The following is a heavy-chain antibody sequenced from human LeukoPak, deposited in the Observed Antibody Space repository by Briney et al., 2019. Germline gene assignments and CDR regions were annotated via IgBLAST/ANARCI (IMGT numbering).Heavy chain of an antibody. J-gene: IGHJ4*02. CDR3: ARENGIVGTDY. CDR2: IKQDGSEK. V-gene: IGHV3-7*01. CDR1: GFTFSSYW. D-gene: IGHD1-26*01. Sequence: GESLRLSCAASGFTFSSYWMSWVRQAPGKGLEWVANIKQDGSEKYYVDSVKGRFSISRGNAKNSLYLQMNSLRAEDTAVYYCARENGIVGTDYWGQGTLVTVSS.